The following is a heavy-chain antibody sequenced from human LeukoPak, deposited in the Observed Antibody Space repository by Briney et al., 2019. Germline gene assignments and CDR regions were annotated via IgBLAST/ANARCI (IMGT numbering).Heavy chain of an antibody. CDR2: ISWNSGSI. CDR3: ARGATDVTRWFDP. Sequence: GRSLRLSCAASGFSFDDYSMECVRPPPGKVLEWVSCISWNSGSIGYADSVKGRFTISRDNAKNSLYLQMNSLRAEDTAVYYCARGATDVTRWFDPWGQGTRVTVSS. J-gene: IGHJ5*02. CDR1: GFSFDDYS. D-gene: IGHD1-1*01. V-gene: IGHV3-9*01.